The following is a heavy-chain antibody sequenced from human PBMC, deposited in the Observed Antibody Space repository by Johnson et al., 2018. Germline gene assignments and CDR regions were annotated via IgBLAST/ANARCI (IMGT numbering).Heavy chain of an antibody. Sequence: QVRLVQSGGGVVQPGSSLRLSCAASGFTFSSYGMHWVRQAPGKGLEWVTLISFDGSNKYYADSVKGRFTISRDNSKNTLYLQMNSLRAEDTAVYYCAREVAPYDYVWGSYRYSEYFQHWGQGTLVTVSS. J-gene: IGHJ1*01. CDR3: AREVAPYDYVWGSYRYSEYFQH. V-gene: IGHV3-30*03. D-gene: IGHD3-16*02. CDR1: GFTFSSYG. CDR2: ISFDGSNK.